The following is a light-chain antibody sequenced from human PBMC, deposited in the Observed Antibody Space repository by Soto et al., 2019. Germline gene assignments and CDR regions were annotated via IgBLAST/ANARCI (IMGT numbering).Light chain of an antibody. J-gene: IGKJ5*01. CDR1: QSLSKF. V-gene: IGKV1-39*01. CDR2: RAS. CDR3: QQSYSSPHT. Sequence: DIPMTQSPSSLSASVGDRVTITCRASQSLSKFLNWYQQKPGKAPDLVIYRASNLQSGVPSRFSGSGSGTDFTLTISSLQPEDFATYFCQQSYSSPHTFSQGTRL.